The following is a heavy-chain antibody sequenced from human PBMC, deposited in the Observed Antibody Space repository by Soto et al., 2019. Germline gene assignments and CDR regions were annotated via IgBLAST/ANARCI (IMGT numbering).Heavy chain of an antibody. J-gene: IGHJ3*02. CDR3: ARDGGVAVAVDASDI. CDR1: GFTFEDHG. Sequence: EVQLVESGGGVVRPGGSLRLSCAASGFTFEDHGMTWVRQVPGKGLEWVAEINWSGSSTSYADSVKGRFTISRDNAKNSLYLQKNSLRAEDTALYFCARDGGVAVAVDASDIWGQGTMVTVSS. D-gene: IGHD6-19*01. V-gene: IGHV3-20*04. CDR2: INWSGSST.